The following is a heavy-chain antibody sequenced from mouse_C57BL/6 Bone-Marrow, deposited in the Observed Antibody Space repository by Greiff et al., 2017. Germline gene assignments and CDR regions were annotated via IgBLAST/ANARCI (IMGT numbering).Heavy chain of an antibody. CDR2: IYPGGGYT. D-gene: IGHD3-2*02. Sequence: VQLQQSGAELVRPGTSVKMSCTASGYTFTNYWLGWAKQRPGHGLEWIGDIYPGGGYTNYNEKFKGKATLTADKSSSTAYMQFSSLTSEDSAIDYCASYSSGVAWFAYWGKGTLVTVSA. J-gene: IGHJ3*01. CDR3: ASYSSGVAWFAY. CDR1: GYTFTNYW. V-gene: IGHV1-63*01.